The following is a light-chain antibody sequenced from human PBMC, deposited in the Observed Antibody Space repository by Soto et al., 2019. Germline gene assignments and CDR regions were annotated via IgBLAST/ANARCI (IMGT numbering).Light chain of an antibody. CDR3: QQYGSSPPYT. CDR2: GSS. V-gene: IGKV3-20*01. J-gene: IGKJ2*01. Sequence: EVVLTQFPGTLSLSPGERATLSCRASQSVSNNYFAWYQQKPGQAPRLLIFGSSDRATGILDRFSGSGSGTDVTLTISRVEPEDFAVYYCQQYGSSPPYTFGQGTKLEIK. CDR1: QSVSNNY.